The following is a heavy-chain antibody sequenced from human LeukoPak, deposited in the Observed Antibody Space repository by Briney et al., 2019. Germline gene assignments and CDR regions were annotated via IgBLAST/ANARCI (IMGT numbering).Heavy chain of an antibody. CDR3: ARVSLYCTNGVYYSTQSHFDY. Sequence: GGSLRLSCAASGFTFSSYWMHWVRHAPGKGLVWVSRINSDGSSTSYADSVKDRFTISRDNAKNTLYLQMNSLRAEDTAVYYCARVSLYCTNGVYYSTQSHFDYWGQGTLVTVSS. J-gene: IGHJ4*02. CDR1: GFTFSSYW. V-gene: IGHV3-74*01. CDR2: INSDGSST. D-gene: IGHD2-8*01.